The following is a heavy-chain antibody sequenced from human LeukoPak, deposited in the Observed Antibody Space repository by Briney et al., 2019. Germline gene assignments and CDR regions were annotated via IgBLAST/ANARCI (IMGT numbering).Heavy chain of an antibody. CDR3: AKDRSVGATTFYYFDY. CDR1: GFTFSSYA. CDR2: ISGSGGST. J-gene: IGHJ4*02. Sequence: GGSLRLSCAASGFTFSSYAMSWVRQAPGKGLEWVSAISGSGGSTYYADSVKGRFTISRDNSKNTLYLQMNSLRAEDTAVYYCAKDRSVGATTFYYFDYWGQGTLVTVSS. V-gene: IGHV3-23*01. D-gene: IGHD1-26*01.